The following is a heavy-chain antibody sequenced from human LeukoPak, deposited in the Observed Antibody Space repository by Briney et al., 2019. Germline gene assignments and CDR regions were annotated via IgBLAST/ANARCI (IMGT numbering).Heavy chain of an antibody. CDR3: ARGSASNWFDP. CDR1: GGSISSAEYY. J-gene: IGHJ5*02. V-gene: IGHV4-30-4*08. CDR2: IFHSGGT. Sequence: SQTLSLTCSVSGGSISSAEYYWTWIRQPPGKGLEWIGYIFHSGGTYYNPSLKSRVSMSVDTSKEQFSLKLTSVTAADTALYYCARGSASNWFDPWGQGTLVTVSS.